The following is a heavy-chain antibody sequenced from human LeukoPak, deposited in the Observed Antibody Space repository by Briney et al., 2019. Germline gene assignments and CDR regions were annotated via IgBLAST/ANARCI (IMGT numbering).Heavy chain of an antibody. Sequence: SETLSLTCAVYGGSFSGYYWSWIRQPPGKGLEWIGEINHSGSTNYNPSLKRRVTISVDTSKNQFSLKLSSVTAADTAVYYCASLAARRRTPTYNWFDPWGQGTLVTVSS. J-gene: IGHJ5*02. CDR2: INHSGST. CDR3: ASLAARRRTPTYNWFDP. V-gene: IGHV4-34*01. CDR1: GGSFSGYY. D-gene: IGHD6-6*01.